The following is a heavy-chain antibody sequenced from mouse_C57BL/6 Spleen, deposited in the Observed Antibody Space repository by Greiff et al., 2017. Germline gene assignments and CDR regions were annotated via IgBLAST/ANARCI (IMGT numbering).Heavy chain of an antibody. D-gene: IGHD1-1*01. CDR2: ISDGGSYT. CDR1: GFTFSSYA. J-gene: IGHJ1*03. V-gene: IGHV5-4*01. CDR3: ARDPTTVVPNWYFDV. Sequence: EVMLVESGGGLVKPGGSLKLSCAASGFTFSSYAMSWVRQTPEKRLEWVATISDGGSYTYYPDNVKGRFTISRDNAKNNLNLQMSHLKSEDTAMYYCARDPTTVVPNWYFDVWGTGTTVTVSS.